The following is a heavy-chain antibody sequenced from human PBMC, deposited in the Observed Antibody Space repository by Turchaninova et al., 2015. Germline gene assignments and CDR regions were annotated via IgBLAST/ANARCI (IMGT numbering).Heavy chain of an antibody. CDR1: GFNIKNNW. V-gene: IGHV3-7*01. J-gene: IGHJ2*01. CDR2: INEDGTGK. Sequence: EVKLVESGGGLVQPGGSLRLSCAASGFNIKNNWMTWVRQAPGKGLEWVANINEDGTGKFFVDSVMGRFTISRDNAKNSLYLQMNRLRVEDTSIYYCARGFWTFDLWGRGTLVTVSS. D-gene: IGHD3/OR15-3a*01. CDR3: ARGFWTFDL.